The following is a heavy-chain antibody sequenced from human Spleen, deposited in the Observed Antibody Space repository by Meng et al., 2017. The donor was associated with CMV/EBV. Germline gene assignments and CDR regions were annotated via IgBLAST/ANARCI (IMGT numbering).Heavy chain of an antibody. J-gene: IGHJ6*02. CDR2: ISAGGGDT. V-gene: IGHV3-23*01. Sequence: GESLKISCAGSGFTFSSYAMSWVRQAPGKGLEWVSAISAGGGDTYYAESVKGRFTISRDNSKNTLYLQMNSLRAEDTAVYYCAKIPHFIAAPYYGMDVWGQGTTVTVSS. CDR1: GFTFSSYA. D-gene: IGHD6-6*01. CDR3: AKIPHFIAAPYYGMDV.